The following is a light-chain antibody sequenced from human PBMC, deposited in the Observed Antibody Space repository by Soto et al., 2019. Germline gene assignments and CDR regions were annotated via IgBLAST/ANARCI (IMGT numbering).Light chain of an antibody. CDR2: EVT. Sequence: QSVLTQPASVSGSPGQSITISCTGTSSDVGSYNVVSWYQQHPGKAPKLMIYEVTERPSGVSNRFSGSKSGNTASLTVSGLQAEAEADYYCSSYAGSGVVIFGGGTKLTVL. V-gene: IGLV2-23*02. CDR1: SSDVGSYNV. J-gene: IGLJ2*01. CDR3: SSYAGSGVVI.